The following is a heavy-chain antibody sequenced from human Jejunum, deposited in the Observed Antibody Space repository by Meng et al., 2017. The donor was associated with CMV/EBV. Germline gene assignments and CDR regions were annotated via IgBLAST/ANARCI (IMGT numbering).Heavy chain of an antibody. CDR2: IYYSGST. CDR3: ARSEDAYDSSGHLLYYFDY. CDR1: SYY. V-gene: IGHV4-59*01. D-gene: IGHD3-22*01. Sequence: SYYWSWIRQPPGKRLEWIGYIYYSGSTNYNPSLKSRVTISVDTSKNQFSLKLSSVTAADTAVYYCARSEDAYDSSGHLLYYFDYWGQGT. J-gene: IGHJ4*02.